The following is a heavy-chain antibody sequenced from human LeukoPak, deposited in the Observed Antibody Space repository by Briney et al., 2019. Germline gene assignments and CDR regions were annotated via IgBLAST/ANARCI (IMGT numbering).Heavy chain of an antibody. CDR3: ARNYCSGGSCLNYFDY. V-gene: IGHV1-18*01. CDR1: GYTFTSYG. CDR2: ISTYNGDT. D-gene: IGHD2-15*01. J-gene: IGHJ4*02. Sequence: ASVKVSCKASGYTFTSYGITWVRQAPGQGLEWMGWISTYNGDTNYAQKLQGRVTMTTDTSMSTAYMELRSLRSDDTAVYYCARNYCSGGSCLNYFDYWGQGTLVTVSS.